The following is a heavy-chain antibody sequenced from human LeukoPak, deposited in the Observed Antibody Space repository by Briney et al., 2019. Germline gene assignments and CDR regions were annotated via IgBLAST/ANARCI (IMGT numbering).Heavy chain of an antibody. Sequence: GGSLRLSCAASGFTFSSYWMSWVRQAPGKGLEWVANIKQDGSEKYYVDSVKGRFTISRDNAKNSLYLQMNSLRAEDTDVYYCARVRGDIVVVPAAHSGYWGQGTLVTVSS. V-gene: IGHV3-7*01. J-gene: IGHJ4*02. D-gene: IGHD2-2*01. CDR3: ARVRGDIVVVPAAHSGY. CDR1: GFTFSSYW. CDR2: IKQDGSEK.